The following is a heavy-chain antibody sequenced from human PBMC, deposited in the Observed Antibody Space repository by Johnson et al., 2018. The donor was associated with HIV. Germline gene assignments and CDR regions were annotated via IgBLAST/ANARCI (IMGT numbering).Heavy chain of an antibody. CDR1: GFIFDDYG. V-gene: IGHV3-20*04. J-gene: IGHJ3*02. Sequence: MLLVESGGGVVRPGGSLRLSCAASGFIFDDYGMSWVRQAPGKGLEWVSGINWNGGSTGYADSVKGRFTISRDNSKNTLYLQMNSLRAEDTAVYYCAKGYYYDSKDAFNIWGQGTMVTVSS. D-gene: IGHD3-22*01. CDR3: AKGYYYDSKDAFNI. CDR2: INWNGGST.